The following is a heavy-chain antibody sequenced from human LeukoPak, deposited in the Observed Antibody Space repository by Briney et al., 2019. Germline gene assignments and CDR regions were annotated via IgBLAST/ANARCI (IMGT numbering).Heavy chain of an antibody. D-gene: IGHD1-1*01. V-gene: IGHV3-23*01. CDR2: ISGSGSNT. J-gene: IGHJ4*02. Sequence: GTLILSCAASGFTFSSYSMSWVRQAPGKGLEWVSAISGSGSNTYYADSVRGRFTISRDNSKNTLHLQMNSLRAEDTAIYYCGRDWKLDYWGQGTLVTVSS. CDR1: GFTFSSYS. CDR3: GRDWKLDY.